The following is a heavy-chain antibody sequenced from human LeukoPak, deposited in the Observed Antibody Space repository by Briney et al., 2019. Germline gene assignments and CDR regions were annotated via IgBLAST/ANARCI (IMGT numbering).Heavy chain of an antibody. CDR2: ISGNGGGT. CDR3: AKAFSAYENWPPNWFDP. J-gene: IGHJ5*02. D-gene: IGHD5-12*01. CDR1: GYTFSTFA. V-gene: IGHV3-23*01. Sequence: GASLKLSCTASGYTFSTFAMSWVRQAPGKGLEWLTTISGNGGGTYYAYSVKGRLTMYRDNSKNTLYLQMSSLRAEDTDVYYCAKAFSAYENWPPNWFDPWGQGTLVTVSS.